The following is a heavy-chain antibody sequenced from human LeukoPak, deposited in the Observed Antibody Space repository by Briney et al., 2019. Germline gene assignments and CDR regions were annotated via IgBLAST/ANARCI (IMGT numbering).Heavy chain of an antibody. Sequence: SETLSLTCAVYGGSFSGYYWSWIRQPPGKGLEWIGEINHSGSTNYNPSLKSRVTISVDTSKNQFSLKLSSVTAADTAVYYCARGGGHCTGGVCYNGAFDIWGQGTMVTVSS. D-gene: IGHD2-8*02. CDR2: INHSGST. V-gene: IGHV4-34*01. CDR3: ARGGGHCTGGVCYNGAFDI. J-gene: IGHJ3*02. CDR1: GGSFSGYY.